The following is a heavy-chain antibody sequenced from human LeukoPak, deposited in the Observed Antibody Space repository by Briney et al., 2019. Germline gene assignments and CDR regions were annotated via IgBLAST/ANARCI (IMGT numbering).Heavy chain of an antibody. J-gene: IGHJ6*03. CDR1: GGSISSYY. D-gene: IGHD3-10*01. CDR3: ARGGMVRGVIVYYYYYMDV. Sequence: PSETLSLTCTVSGGSISSYYWSWIRQPAGKGLEGIGRIYTSGSTNYNPSLKSRVTMSVDTSKNQFSLKLSSVTAADTAVYYCARGGMVRGVIVYYYYYMDVWGKGTTVTISS. V-gene: IGHV4-4*07. CDR2: IYTSGST.